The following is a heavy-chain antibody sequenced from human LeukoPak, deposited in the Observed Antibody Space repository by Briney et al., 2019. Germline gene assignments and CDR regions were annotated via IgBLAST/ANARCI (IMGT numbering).Heavy chain of an antibody. V-gene: IGHV4-34*01. CDR3: ARGQSEVFY. CDR2: INHSGST. D-gene: IGHD2-8*01. J-gene: IGHJ4*02. CDR1: GGSFSGFY. Sequence: SGTLSLTCAVYGGSFSGFYWSWIRQPPGKGLEWIGEINHSGSTNYNPSLKSRVTISVDTSKNQFSLKLSSVTAADTAMYYCARGQSEVFYWGQGTLVTVSS.